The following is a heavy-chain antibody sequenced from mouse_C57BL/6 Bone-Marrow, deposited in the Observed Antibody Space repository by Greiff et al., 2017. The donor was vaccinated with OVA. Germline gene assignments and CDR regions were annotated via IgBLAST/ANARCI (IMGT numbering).Heavy chain of an antibody. CDR1: GYAISSSW. CDR3: ARHEDGYYASYFDY. D-gene: IGHD2-3*01. Sequence: FPLQQSGPELVKPGASVNISCKAAGYAISSSWTIWVKLRLAKGLEWIGRIFPGDGDATYNGKFKGKATLTADKSSSTAYMQLSSLTSEDSAVYFCARHEDGYYASYFDYWGQGTTLTVSS. J-gene: IGHJ2*01. V-gene: IGHV1-82*01. CDR2: IFPGDGDA.